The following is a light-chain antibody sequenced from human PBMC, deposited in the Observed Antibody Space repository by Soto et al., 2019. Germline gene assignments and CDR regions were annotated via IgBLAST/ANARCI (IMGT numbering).Light chain of an antibody. V-gene: IGKV3-11*01. Sequence: EIVLTQSPATLSLSPGERATLSCRASQSVSSYLAWYQQKPGQAPRLLIYDASNRANGIPARFSGSGSGTDFTLTISSLEPEDFAVYYGQQRSNWPKTFGGGTKGEIK. CDR3: QQRSNWPKT. CDR2: DAS. J-gene: IGKJ4*01. CDR1: QSVSSY.